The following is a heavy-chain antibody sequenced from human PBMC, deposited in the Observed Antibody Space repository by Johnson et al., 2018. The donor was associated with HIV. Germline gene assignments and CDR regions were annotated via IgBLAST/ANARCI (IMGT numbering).Heavy chain of an antibody. CDR1: GFTFDDYA. Sequence: VQLVESGGGLVQPGESLRLSCAASGFTFDDYAMYWVRQAPGKGLEWVSGISWNSGIIGYADSVKGRFTISRDNAKNSLYLQMNRLRGEDTALYYCAKDMSGYDDAFDIWGQGTMVTVSS. D-gene: IGHD5-12*01. J-gene: IGHJ3*02. CDR3: AKDMSGYDDAFDI. V-gene: IGHV3-9*01. CDR2: ISWNSGII.